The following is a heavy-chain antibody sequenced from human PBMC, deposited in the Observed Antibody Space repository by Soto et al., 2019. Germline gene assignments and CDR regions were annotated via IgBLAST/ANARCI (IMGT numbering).Heavy chain of an antibody. CDR2: ISAYNGNT. CDR1: GYTFTSYG. V-gene: IGHV1-18*03. CDR3: ARDDYDERWFDP. D-gene: IGHD4-17*01. Sequence: ASVKVSCKASGYTFTSYGISWVRQAPGQGLEWMGWISAYNGNTNYAQKLQGRVTMTTDTSTSTAYMELRSLRSDDMAVYYCARDDYDERWFDPWGQGTLVTVSS. J-gene: IGHJ5*02.